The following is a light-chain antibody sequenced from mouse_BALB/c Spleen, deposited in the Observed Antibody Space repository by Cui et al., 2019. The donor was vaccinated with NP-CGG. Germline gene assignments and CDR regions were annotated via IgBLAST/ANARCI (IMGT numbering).Light chain of an antibody. V-gene: IGLV1*01. Sequence: QAVLTKLHALTTSPGETVTLTCRSSTGAVTTNNYANWVQEKPDHLFTGLIGGTNNRPPGVPARFSGSLIGDKAALTITGAQTEDEAIYFCALWYSNHWVFGGGTKLTVL. CDR2: GTN. CDR1: TGAVTTNNY. CDR3: ALWYSNHWV. J-gene: IGLJ1*01.